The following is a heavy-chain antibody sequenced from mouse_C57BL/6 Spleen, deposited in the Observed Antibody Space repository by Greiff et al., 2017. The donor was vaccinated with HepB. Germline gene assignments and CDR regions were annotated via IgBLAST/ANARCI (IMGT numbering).Heavy chain of an antibody. Sequence: EVNLVESGGGLVKPGGSLKLSCAASGFTFSSYAMSWVRQTPEKRLEWVATISDGGSYTYYPDNVKGRFTISRDNAKNNLYLQMSHLKSEDTAMYYCARDTMVTTGYAMDYWGQGTSVTVSS. CDR2: ISDGGSYT. CDR1: GFTFSSYA. D-gene: IGHD2-1*01. V-gene: IGHV5-4*01. J-gene: IGHJ4*01. CDR3: ARDTMVTTGYAMDY.